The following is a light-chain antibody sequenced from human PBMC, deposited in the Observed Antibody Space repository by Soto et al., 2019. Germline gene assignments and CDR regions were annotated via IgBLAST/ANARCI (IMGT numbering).Light chain of an antibody. CDR1: QSVSSSY. J-gene: IGKJ5*01. CDR3: QQYGSSPPIT. Sequence: EIVLTQSPGTLSLSPGERSTLXXRDSQSVSSSYLAWYQQKPGQAPRLXXYGASSRATGIPDRFSGSGSWTDFTLTISRLEPEDFAVYYCQQYGSSPPITFGQGTRLEI. V-gene: IGKV3-20*01. CDR2: GAS.